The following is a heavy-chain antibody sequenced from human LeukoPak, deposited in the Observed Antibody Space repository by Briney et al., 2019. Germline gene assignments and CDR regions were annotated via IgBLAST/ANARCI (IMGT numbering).Heavy chain of an antibody. CDR1: GYTFTSYG. V-gene: IGHV1-18*01. Sequence: ASVKVSCKASGYTFTSYGISWVRQAPGQGREWMGWISAYNGNTNYAQKLQGRVTMTTDTSTSTAYMELRSLRSDDTAVYYCARDVGEYSGYATFYYYYGMDVWGQGTTVTVSS. CDR3: ARDVGEYSGYATFYYYYGMDV. CDR2: ISAYNGNT. D-gene: IGHD5-12*01. J-gene: IGHJ6*02.